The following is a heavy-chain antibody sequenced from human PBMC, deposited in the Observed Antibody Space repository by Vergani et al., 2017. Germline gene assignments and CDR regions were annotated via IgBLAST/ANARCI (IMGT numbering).Heavy chain of an antibody. J-gene: IGHJ4*02. CDR1: GGTFSSYA. CDR2: IIPIFGIA. V-gene: IGHV1-69*01. CDR3: ASSLKYYYGSGSYLTPFDY. D-gene: IGHD3-10*01. Sequence: QVQLVQSGAEVKKPGSSVKVSCKASGGTFSSYAISWVRQAPGQGLEWMGGIIPIFGIANYAQKFQGRVTITADESTSTAYMELSSLRSEDTAVYYCASSLKYYYGSGSYLTPFDYWGQGTLVTVSS.